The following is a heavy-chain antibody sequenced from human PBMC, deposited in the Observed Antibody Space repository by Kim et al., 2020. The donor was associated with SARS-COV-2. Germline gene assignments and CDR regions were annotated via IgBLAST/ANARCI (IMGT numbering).Heavy chain of an antibody. CDR1: GFSFSYIG. V-gene: IGHV3-48*02. J-gene: IGHJ4*02. CDR2: ISSSNVI. Sequence: GGSLRLSCAASGFSFSYIGMNWVRQAPGKGLEWVSHISSSNVILYADSVKGRFTISRDNAKNSLSLQMNSLRDEDTAVYYCARGGGHSFSEWGQGTLVT. D-gene: IGHD5-12*01. CDR3: ARGGGHSFSE.